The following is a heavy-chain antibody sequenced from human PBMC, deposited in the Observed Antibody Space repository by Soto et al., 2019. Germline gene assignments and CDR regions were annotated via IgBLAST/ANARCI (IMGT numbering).Heavy chain of an antibody. V-gene: IGHV3-30-3*01. J-gene: IGHJ4*02. Sequence: QVQLVESGGGVVQPGRSLRLSCAASGFTFSSYAMHWVRQAPGKVLEWVAVISYDGSNKYYADSVKGRFTVSRDNSKNPLYLQMNSLRAEDTAVYYCARDFGYSSSHSPTDYYFDYWGQGTLVTVSA. CDR1: GFTFSSYA. D-gene: IGHD6-6*01. CDR3: ARDFGYSSSHSPTDYYFDY. CDR2: ISYDGSNK.